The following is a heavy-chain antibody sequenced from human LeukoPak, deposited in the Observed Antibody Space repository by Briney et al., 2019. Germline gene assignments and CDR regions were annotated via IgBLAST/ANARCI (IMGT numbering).Heavy chain of an antibody. V-gene: IGHV4-30-4*08. CDR2: IYYSGST. CDR3: ARAASGSSTINYYYYYMDV. J-gene: IGHJ6*03. CDR1: GGSISSYY. D-gene: IGHD2-15*01. Sequence: SETLSLTCTVSGGSISSYYWSWIRQPPGKGLEWIGYIYYSGSTYYNPSLKSRVTISVDTSKNQFSLKLSSVTAADTAVYYCARAASGSSTINYYYYYMDVWGKGTTVTVSS.